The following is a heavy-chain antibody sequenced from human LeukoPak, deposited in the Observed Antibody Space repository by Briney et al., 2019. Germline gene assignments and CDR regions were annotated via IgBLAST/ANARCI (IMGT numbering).Heavy chain of an antibody. J-gene: IGHJ4*02. Sequence: GGSLRLSCAASGFTFSNYAMSWVRQAPGKGLEWVSTTSGSGGDTYYADSVKGRFTISRDDSKDTLYLQMISLRAEDTAVYFCAKGDQSVYYSFLDYWGQGTLVIVSS. V-gene: IGHV3-23*01. CDR3: AKGDQSVYYSFLDY. CDR1: GFTFSNYA. D-gene: IGHD5/OR15-5a*01. CDR2: TSGSGGDT.